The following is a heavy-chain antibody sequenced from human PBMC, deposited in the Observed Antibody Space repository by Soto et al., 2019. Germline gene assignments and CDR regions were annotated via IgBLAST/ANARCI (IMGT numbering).Heavy chain of an antibody. J-gene: IGHJ6*02. Sequence: GGSLRLSCAASGFTFSSYAMSWVRQAPGKGLEWVSAISGSGGSTYYADSVKGRFTISRDNSKNTLYLQMNSLRAEDTAVYYCAKEIEYYDFWSGWLPDGMDVWGQGTTVTVS. V-gene: IGHV3-23*01. CDR3: AKEIEYYDFWSGWLPDGMDV. CDR2: ISGSGGST. D-gene: IGHD3-3*01. CDR1: GFTFSSYA.